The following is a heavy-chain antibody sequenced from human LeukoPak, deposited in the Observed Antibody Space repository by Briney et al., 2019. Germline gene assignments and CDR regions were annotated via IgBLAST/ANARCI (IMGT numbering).Heavy chain of an antibody. CDR2: MNPNSGNT. D-gene: IGHD1-26*01. V-gene: IGHV1-8*01. Sequence: GASVKVSCRASGYTFTSYDINWVRQATGQGLEWMGWMNPNSGNTGYAQKFQGRVTMTSDTSMSIAYMELSSLRSEDTAVYYCATGPRGSFGYWGQGTLVTISS. CDR3: ATGPRGSFGY. J-gene: IGHJ4*02. CDR1: GYTFTSYD.